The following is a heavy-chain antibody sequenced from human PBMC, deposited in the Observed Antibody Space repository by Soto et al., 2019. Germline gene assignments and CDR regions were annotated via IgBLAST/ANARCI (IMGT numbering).Heavy chain of an antibody. J-gene: IGHJ4*02. CDR1: GYTLTELS. D-gene: IGHD3-3*01. CDR2: FDPEDGET. V-gene: IGHV1-24*01. Sequence: ASVKVSCKVSGYTLTELSMHWVRQAPGKGLEWMGGFDPEDGETIYAQKFQGRVTMTEDTSTDTAYMELSSLRSEDTAVYYCATPGPLRFLEWLLFDYWGQGTLVTVSS. CDR3: ATPGPLRFLEWLLFDY.